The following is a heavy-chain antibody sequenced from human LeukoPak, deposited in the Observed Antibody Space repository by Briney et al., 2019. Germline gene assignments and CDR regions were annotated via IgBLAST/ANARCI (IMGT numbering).Heavy chain of an antibody. J-gene: IGHJ4*02. V-gene: IGHV3-11*05. CDR1: GITFSDYY. D-gene: IGHD3-3*01. Sequence: GGSLRLSCAASGITFSDYYMSWIRQAPGKGLEWVSYISGTSTYTNYADSVKGRFTISRDNAKKSLYLQMNSLRAEDTALYYCARGLEWLDYWGQGTLVTVSS. CDR3: ARGLEWLDY. CDR2: ISGTSTYT.